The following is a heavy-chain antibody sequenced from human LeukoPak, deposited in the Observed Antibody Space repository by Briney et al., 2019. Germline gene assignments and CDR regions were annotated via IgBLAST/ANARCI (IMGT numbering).Heavy chain of an antibody. V-gene: IGHV3-48*03. CDR2: ISSSGSTI. CDR3: ARHSGYCSGGGCYAPFDY. Sequence: GGSLRLSCAASGFTFSSYEMNWVRQAPGKGLEWVSYISSSGSTIYCADSVKGRFTISRDNAKNSLYLQMNSLRAEDTAVYYCARHSGYCSGGGCYAPFDYWGQGTLVTVSS. CDR1: GFTFSSYE. D-gene: IGHD2-15*01. J-gene: IGHJ4*02.